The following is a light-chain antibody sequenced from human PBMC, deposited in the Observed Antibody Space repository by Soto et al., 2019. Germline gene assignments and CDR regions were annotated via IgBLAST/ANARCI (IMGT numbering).Light chain of an antibody. Sequence: DIQMTQSPSSVSASVGVRVTITCRASQAISSYLAWYQQKPGRAPKLLISAASSLQSGVSSRFSGSGSGTDFTLTIRSLQPEDFATYYCQQTMTFPLTFGGGTKVEI. CDR3: QQTMTFPLT. CDR1: QAISSY. J-gene: IGKJ4*01. V-gene: IGKV1-12*01. CDR2: AAS.